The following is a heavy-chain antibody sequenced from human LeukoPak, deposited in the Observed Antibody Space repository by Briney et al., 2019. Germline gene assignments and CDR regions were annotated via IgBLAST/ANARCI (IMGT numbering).Heavy chain of an antibody. V-gene: IGHV4-4*02. Sequence: SGTLSLTCGVSGGSITSTNYWTWVRQPPGKGLEWIGEVNLQGSTNYNPSLMGRVAISVDMSENHISLQLTSVTAADTAVYYCASILRSSSGYYFDYWGQGTLVTVSS. J-gene: IGHJ4*02. CDR3: ASILRSSSGYYFDY. CDR1: GGSITSTNY. D-gene: IGHD3-10*01. CDR2: VNLQGST.